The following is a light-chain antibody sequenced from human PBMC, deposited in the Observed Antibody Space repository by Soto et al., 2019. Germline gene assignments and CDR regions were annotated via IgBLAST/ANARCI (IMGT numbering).Light chain of an antibody. CDR2: DAS. CDR3: HQYNHWPPWT. Sequence: VVMTQSPATLSVSPGERASGSCRASRGISSNLAWYQQKPGQAPRLLIYDASTRATGIPARFSGSGSGTEFTLTISRLQSEDLAVSYRHQYNHWPPWTFGQGTKVDI. J-gene: IGKJ1*01. CDR1: RGISSN. V-gene: IGKV3-15*01.